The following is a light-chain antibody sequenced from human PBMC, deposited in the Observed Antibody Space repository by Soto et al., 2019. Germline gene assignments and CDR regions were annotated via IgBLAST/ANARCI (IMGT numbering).Light chain of an antibody. CDR3: HQYGTAPGA. Sequence: EILLTQSPGTLSMSPGERATLSCRASQSVTRGYLAWYQQKPGQAPRLLVYGASSRATGIPDRFSGSGSGTDFTLTISRLEPEDFAVFYCHQYGTAPGAFGQGTRWIS. CDR2: GAS. V-gene: IGKV3-20*01. J-gene: IGKJ1*01. CDR1: QSVTRGY.